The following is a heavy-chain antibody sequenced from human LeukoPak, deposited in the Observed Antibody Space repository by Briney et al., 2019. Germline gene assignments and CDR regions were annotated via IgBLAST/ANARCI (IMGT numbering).Heavy chain of an antibody. CDR2: IYYSGST. V-gene: IGHV4-59*01. Sequence: IPSETLSLTCTVSGGSISSYYWSWIRQPPGKGLEWIGYIYYSGSTNYNPSLKSRVTISVDTSKNQFSLKLSSVTAADTAVYYCAGKYYYDSSGYFYVDWWGQGTLVTVSS. CDR1: GGSISSYY. J-gene: IGHJ4*02. D-gene: IGHD3-22*01. CDR3: AGKYYYDSSGYFYVDW.